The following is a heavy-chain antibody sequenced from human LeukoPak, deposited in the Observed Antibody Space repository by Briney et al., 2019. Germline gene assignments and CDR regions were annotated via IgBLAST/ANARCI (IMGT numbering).Heavy chain of an antibody. V-gene: IGHV3-30*18. D-gene: IGHD6-25*01. Sequence: PGGSLRLSCAASEFSVKYNYMTWVRQAPGEGLEWVAVISYDGSSKYYADSVKGRFTISRDNSKNTLYLQMNSLRAEDTAVYYCAKVAYSSVDYWGQGTLVTVSS. CDR2: ISYDGSSK. CDR1: EFSVKYNY. CDR3: AKVAYSSVDY. J-gene: IGHJ4*02.